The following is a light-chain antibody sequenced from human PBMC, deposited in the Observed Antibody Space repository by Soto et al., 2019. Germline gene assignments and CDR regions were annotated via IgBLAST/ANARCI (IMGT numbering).Light chain of an antibody. CDR2: DAA. CDR3: QQYNSYAFT. J-gene: IGKJ3*01. V-gene: IGKV1-5*01. Sequence: DIPMTQSPSTLSASVGDRVTITCRARQTISNWLAWYQQKPWKAPKLLIYDAARLESGVPSRFSVSGSRTEFNLTISSLQRDDFTNYYCQQYNSYAFTFGPGTKVDIK. CDR1: QTISNW.